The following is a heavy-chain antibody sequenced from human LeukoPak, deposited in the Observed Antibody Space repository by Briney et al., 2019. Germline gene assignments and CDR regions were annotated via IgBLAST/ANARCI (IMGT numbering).Heavy chain of an antibody. CDR3: ARDGYSYGYSHNDY. V-gene: IGHV3-21*01. CDR1: GGSISSSS. J-gene: IGHJ4*02. D-gene: IGHD5-18*01. Sequence: PSETLSLTCTVSGGSISSSSYYWGWIRQPPGKGLEWVSSISSSGSYIYYADSVKGRFTISRDNAKNSLYLQMNSLRAEDTAVYYCARDGYSYGYSHNDYWGQGTLVTVSS. CDR2: ISSSGSYI.